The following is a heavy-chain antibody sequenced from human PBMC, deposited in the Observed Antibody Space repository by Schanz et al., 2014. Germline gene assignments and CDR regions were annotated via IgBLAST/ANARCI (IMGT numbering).Heavy chain of an antibody. CDR1: GITFSNYA. Sequence: VQLVESGGGLAQPGGSLRLSCAASGITFSNYAMHWVRQAPGKGLEWVAVISDDGSNHYYPDSVKGRFTISRDNAKNSLYLQMNSLRAEDTAVYYCVPMSIAAHWGQGTLVTVSS. J-gene: IGHJ4*02. CDR2: ISDDGSNH. V-gene: IGHV3-30*04. CDR3: VPMSIAAH. D-gene: IGHD6-6*01.